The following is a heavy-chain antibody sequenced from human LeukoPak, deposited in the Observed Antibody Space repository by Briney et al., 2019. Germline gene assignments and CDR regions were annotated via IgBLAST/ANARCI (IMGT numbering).Heavy chain of an antibody. V-gene: IGHV4-30-4*01. Sequence: PSQTLSLTCTVSGGSISSGDYYWSWIRQPPGKGLEWIGYIYYSGSTYYNPSLKTRVTISVDTSKNQFSLNLSSVTAADAAVYFCARDKITTRDSDYWGQGTLVTVSS. CDR2: IYYSGST. CDR3: ARDKITTRDSDY. D-gene: IGHD6-6*01. J-gene: IGHJ4*02. CDR1: GGSISSGDYY.